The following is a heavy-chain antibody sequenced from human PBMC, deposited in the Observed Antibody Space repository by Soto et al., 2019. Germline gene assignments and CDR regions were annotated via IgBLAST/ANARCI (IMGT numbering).Heavy chain of an antibody. D-gene: IGHD2-8*01. J-gene: IGHJ4*02. Sequence: PGGSLRLSCAASGFPVSSNYMSWVRPAPGKGLEWVSVIYSGGSTYYADSVKGRFTISRHNSNNTLYLQMNSLRAEDTAVYYCAKDLSGDIVLMVYASDYWGQGTLVTVSS. V-gene: IGHV3-53*01. CDR3: AKDLSGDIVLMVYASDY. CDR2: IYSGGST. CDR1: GFPVSSNY.